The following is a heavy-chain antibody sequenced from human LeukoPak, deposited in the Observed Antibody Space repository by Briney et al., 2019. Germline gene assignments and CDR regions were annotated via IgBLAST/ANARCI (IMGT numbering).Heavy chain of an antibody. D-gene: IGHD4-11*01. CDR2: ISSSGNII. Sequence: GGSLRLSCAASGFTFSNYYMGWIRQAPGKGLEWVSYISSSGNIIHYADSVKGRFTISRDNAQNTLYLQMNSLRVEDTAVYYCVRADYSNASPGDWGQGTLVTVSS. V-gene: IGHV3-11*04. J-gene: IGHJ4*02. CDR3: VRADYSNASPGD. CDR1: GFTFSNYY.